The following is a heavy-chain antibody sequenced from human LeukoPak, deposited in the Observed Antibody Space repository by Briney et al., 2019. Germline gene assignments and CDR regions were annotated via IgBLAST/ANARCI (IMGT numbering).Heavy chain of an antibody. CDR3: ALLDRGVVFDY. CDR2: INSDGSST. J-gene: IGHJ4*02. Sequence: GGSLRLSCAASGFTFSNYWMHWVRQAPGKGLVWVSRINSDGSSTNYADSVKGRFTISRDNAKNTLYMQMNSLRAEDTAVYYCALLDRGVVFDYWGQGTLVTVSS. CDR1: GFTFSNYW. V-gene: IGHV3-74*01. D-gene: IGHD3-10*01.